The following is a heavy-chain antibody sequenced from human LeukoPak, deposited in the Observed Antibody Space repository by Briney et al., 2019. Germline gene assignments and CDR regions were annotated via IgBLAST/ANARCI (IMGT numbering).Heavy chain of an antibody. D-gene: IGHD5-12*01. Sequence: PSETLSLTCAVYGGSFSGYYWSWIRQPPGKGLEWIGEINHSGSTNYNPSLKSRVTISVGTSKNQFSLKLSSVTAADTAVYYCARGDRWLRFDYWGQGTLVTVSS. J-gene: IGHJ4*02. CDR2: INHSGST. CDR3: ARGDRWLRFDY. V-gene: IGHV4-34*01. CDR1: GGSFSGYY.